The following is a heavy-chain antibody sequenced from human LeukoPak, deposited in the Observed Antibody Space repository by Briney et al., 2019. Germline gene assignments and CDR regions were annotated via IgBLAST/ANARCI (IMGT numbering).Heavy chain of an antibody. D-gene: IGHD3-22*01. CDR2: ISYDGSNK. CDR1: GFTFSSYG. CDR3: AKDLYYYDSSGYYDY. V-gene: IGHV3-30*18. J-gene: IGHJ4*02. Sequence: PGRSLRLSCAAPGFTFSSYGMHWVRQAPGKGLEWVAVISYDGSNKYYADSVKGRFTISRDNSKNTLYLQMNSLRAEDTAVYYCAKDLYYYDSSGYYDYWGQGTLVTVSS.